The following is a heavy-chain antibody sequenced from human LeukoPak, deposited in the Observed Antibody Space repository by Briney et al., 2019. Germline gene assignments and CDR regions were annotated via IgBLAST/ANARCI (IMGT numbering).Heavy chain of an antibody. CDR2: IYYSGST. J-gene: IGHJ5*02. D-gene: IGHD3-3*01. V-gene: IGHV4-59*12. Sequence: SETLSLTCTVSGGSISSYYWSWIRQPPGKGLEWIGYIYYSGSTNYNPSLKSRVTISVDTSKNQFSLKLSSVTAADTAVYYCAREKYYDFWSGFNWFDPWGQGTLVTVSS. CDR1: GGSISSYY. CDR3: AREKYYDFWSGFNWFDP.